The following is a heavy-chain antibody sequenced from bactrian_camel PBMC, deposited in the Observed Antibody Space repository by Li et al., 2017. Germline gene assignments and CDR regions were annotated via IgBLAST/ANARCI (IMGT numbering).Heavy chain of an antibody. D-gene: IGHD3*01. J-gene: IGHJ4*01. CDR2: IDDDGAT. Sequence: HVQLVESGGGSVQAGGSLRLSCVASGFPYILCSMAWFRQAPGKDREGVAVIDDDGATRYGNSVQGRFTISKDNAATTLYLQMNRLKPEDTAIYYCAVEGDGDYCVPGALVFGIWDQGTQVTVS. CDR1: GFPYILCS. V-gene: IGHV3S53*01. CDR3: AVEGDGDYCVPGALVFGI.